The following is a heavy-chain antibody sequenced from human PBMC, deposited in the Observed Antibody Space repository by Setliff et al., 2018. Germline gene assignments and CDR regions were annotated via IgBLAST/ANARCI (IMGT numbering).Heavy chain of an antibody. CDR3: ARGGERYYSAS. Sequence: ASETLSLTCTVSGDSISSRRNYWGWFRQPAGKELEWIGQIYTSWSTNYNPSLKSRVTISLDTSKNQFSLKLSSVTAADTAVYYCARGGERYYSASWGQGTLVTVSS. D-gene: IGHD1-20*01. V-gene: IGHV4-61*09. J-gene: IGHJ4*02. CDR2: IYTSWST. CDR1: GDSISSRRNY.